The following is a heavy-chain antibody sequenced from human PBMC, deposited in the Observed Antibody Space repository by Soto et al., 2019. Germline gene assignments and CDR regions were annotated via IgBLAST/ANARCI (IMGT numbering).Heavy chain of an antibody. Sequence: ASVKVSCKASGGTFSSYTISWVRQAPGQGLEWMGRIIPILGIANYAQKFQGRVTITADKSTSTAYMELSSLRSEDTAVYYCARDREASGYAGDAFDIWGQGTMVTVSS. CDR3: ARDREASGYAGDAFDI. CDR2: IIPILGIA. CDR1: GGTFSSYT. J-gene: IGHJ3*02. D-gene: IGHD5-12*01. V-gene: IGHV1-69*04.